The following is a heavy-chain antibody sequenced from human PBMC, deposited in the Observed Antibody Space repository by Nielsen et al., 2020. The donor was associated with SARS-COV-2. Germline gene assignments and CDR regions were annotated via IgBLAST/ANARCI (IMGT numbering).Heavy chain of an antibody. D-gene: IGHD3-16*01. V-gene: IGHV3-9*01. Sequence: SLKISCAASGFTFDDYAMHWVRQAPGKGLEWVSGISWNSGSIGYADSVKGRFTISRDNAKNSLYLQMNSLRAEDTALYYCAKLPAYTAGGDYWGQGTLVTVSS. CDR1: GFTFDDYA. CDR2: ISWNSGSI. CDR3: AKLPAYTAGGDY. J-gene: IGHJ4*02.